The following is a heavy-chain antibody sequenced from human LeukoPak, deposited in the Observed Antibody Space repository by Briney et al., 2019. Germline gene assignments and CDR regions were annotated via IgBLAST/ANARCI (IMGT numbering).Heavy chain of an antibody. CDR3: PKVFGEFMTDGDY. CDR1: GFTLRILR. Sequence: GGSLRLSCAASGFTLRILRVLCARQAPGEGREGVGDISHDGHHQYYGASVKGRFTISRDNSKNTLELQMTRLRTEDPALYSSPKVFGEFMTDGDYWGQGTLVTVSS. D-gene: IGHD3-10*02. CDR2: ISHDGHHQ. V-gene: IGHV3-30*18. J-gene: IGHJ4*02.